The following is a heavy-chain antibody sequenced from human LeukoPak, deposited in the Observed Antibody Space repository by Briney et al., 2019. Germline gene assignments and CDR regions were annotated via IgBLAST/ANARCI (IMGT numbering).Heavy chain of an antibody. V-gene: IGHV3-23*01. CDR1: GFTFSSYA. D-gene: IGHD1-26*01. CDR3: AKDRRGGYSPVGYFDL. J-gene: IGHJ2*01. Sequence: GGFLRLSCAASGFTFSSYAMSWVRQAPGKGLEWVSAISGSGGSTYYADSVKGRFTISRDNSKNTLYLQMNSLRAEDTAVYYCAKDRRGGYSPVGYFDLWGRGTLVTVSS. CDR2: ISGSGGST.